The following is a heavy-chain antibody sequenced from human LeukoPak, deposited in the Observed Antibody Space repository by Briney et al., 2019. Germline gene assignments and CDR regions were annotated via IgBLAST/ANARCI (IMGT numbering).Heavy chain of an antibody. V-gene: IGHV5-51*01. J-gene: IGHJ4*02. CDR1: GYSFTSYW. CDR2: IYPGDSDT. D-gene: IGHD3-10*01. Sequence: GESLKISCKGSGYSFTSYWIGWVRQMPGKGLEWMGIIYPGDSDTRYSPSFQGQVTTSADKSISTAYLQWSSLKASDTATYYCARQKVTVVRGVIITEYFDYWGQGTLVTVSS. CDR3: ARQKVTVVRGVIITEYFDY.